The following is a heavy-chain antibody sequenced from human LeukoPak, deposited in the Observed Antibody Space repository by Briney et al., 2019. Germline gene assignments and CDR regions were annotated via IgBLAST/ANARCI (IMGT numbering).Heavy chain of an antibody. CDR1: GFTFGDYA. CDR3: SYDFWSGYYPSLDY. CDR2: ISSKAYGGTT. V-gene: IGHV3-49*04. J-gene: IGHJ4*02. D-gene: IGHD3-3*01. Sequence: PGGSLRLSCTASGFTFGDYAMSWVRQAPGKGLEWVGFISSKAYGGTTEYAASVKGRFTIPRDDSKSIANLQMNSLKTEDTAVYYCSYDFWSGYYPSLDYWGQGTLVTVSS.